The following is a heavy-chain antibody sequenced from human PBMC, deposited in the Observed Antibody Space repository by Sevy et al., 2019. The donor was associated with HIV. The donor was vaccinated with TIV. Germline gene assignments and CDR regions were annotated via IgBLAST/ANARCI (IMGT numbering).Heavy chain of an antibody. J-gene: IGHJ3*02. CDR3: VKGASYTIPNDAFDI. CDR2: ISGGGGDT. D-gene: IGHD2-2*02. Sequence: GGSLRLSCEASGFTLSSNAMSWVRQAPGKGLEWVSGISGGGGDTFYADSVKGRFTISRDNSKNTLFLQINSLRAEDTALYYCVKGASYTIPNDAFDIWGQGTMVTVSS. CDR1: GFTLSSNA. V-gene: IGHV3-23*01.